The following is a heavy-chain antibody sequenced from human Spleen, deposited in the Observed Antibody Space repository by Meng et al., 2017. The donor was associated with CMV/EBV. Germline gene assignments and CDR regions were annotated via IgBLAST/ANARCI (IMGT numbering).Heavy chain of an antibody. V-gene: IGHV4-34*01. CDR3: ARGIPQGLGRATGWFDP. D-gene: IGHD7-27*01. CDR1: GGSFSGYY. CDR2: INHSGST. Sequence: QLQQWGAGLLKPSATLSLTCAVYGGSFSGYYWSWIRQPPGKGLEWIGEINHSGSTNYNPSLKSRVTISVDTSKNQFSLKLSSVTAADTAVYYCARGIPQGLGRATGWFDPWGQGTLVTVSS. J-gene: IGHJ5*02.